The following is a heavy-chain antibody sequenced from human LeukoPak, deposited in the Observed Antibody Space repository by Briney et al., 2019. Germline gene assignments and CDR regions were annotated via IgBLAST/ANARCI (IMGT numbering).Heavy chain of an antibody. D-gene: IGHD5-12*01. CDR2: ISYTNII. CDR1: GFTFSTYS. Sequence: GGSLRLSCAASGFTFSTYSMNWVRQAPGKGLEWVSYISYTNIIYYADSVKGRFTISRDNAKNSLYLQMNSLRAEDTAVYYCARPPYEVSDYYYYMDVWGKGTTVTVSS. J-gene: IGHJ6*03. CDR3: ARPPYEVSDYYYYMDV. V-gene: IGHV3-48*01.